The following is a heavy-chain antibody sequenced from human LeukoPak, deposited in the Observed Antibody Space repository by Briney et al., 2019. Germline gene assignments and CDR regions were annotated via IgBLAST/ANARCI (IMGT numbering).Heavy chain of an antibody. D-gene: IGHD6-13*01. J-gene: IGHJ5*02. CDR3: ARGKQQLVEFAGSATGKYNWFDP. V-gene: IGHV1-8*01. Sequence: EASVKVSCKASGYTSTGYDINWVRQATGQGLEWMGWMNPNSGNTGYAQKFQGRVTMTRNTSISTAYMELSSLRSEDTAVYYCARGKQQLVEFAGSATGKYNWFDPWGQGTLVTVSS. CDR1: GYTSTGYD. CDR2: MNPNSGNT.